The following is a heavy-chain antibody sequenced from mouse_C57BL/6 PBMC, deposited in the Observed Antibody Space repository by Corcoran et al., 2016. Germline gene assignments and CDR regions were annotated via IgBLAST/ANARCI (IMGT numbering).Heavy chain of an antibody. CDR2: INTYSGVP. D-gene: IGHD2-5*01. CDR3: VSDSNWYFDV. V-gene: IGHV9-3*01. J-gene: IGHJ1*03. Sequence: QIQLVHSGPELKKPGETVKISCKASGYTFTTYGMTWVKQAPGKGLKWMGWINTYSGVPTHADDFKGRFAFSLETSASTAYLQINKLKNEDTATYFCVSDSNWYFDVWGTGTTVTVSS. CDR1: GYTFTTYG.